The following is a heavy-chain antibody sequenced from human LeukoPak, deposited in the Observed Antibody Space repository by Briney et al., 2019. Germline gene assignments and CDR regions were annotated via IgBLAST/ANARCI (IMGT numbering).Heavy chain of an antibody. V-gene: IGHV3-48*03. CDR2: ISSSGSTI. J-gene: IGHJ4*02. CDR3: ARVITMVRGVIPELVFDY. CDR1: GFTFSSYE. Sequence: PGGSLRLSCAASGFTFSSYEMNWVRQAPGKGLEWVSYISSSGSTIYYADSVKGRFTISRDNAKNSLYLQMNSLRAEDTAVYYCARVITMVRGVIPELVFDYWGQGTLVTVSP. D-gene: IGHD3-10*01.